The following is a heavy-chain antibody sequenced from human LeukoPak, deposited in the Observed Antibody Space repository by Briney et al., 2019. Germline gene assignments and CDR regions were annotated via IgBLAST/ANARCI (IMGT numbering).Heavy chain of an antibody. V-gene: IGHV3-30*03. J-gene: IGHJ4*02. CDR1: GFTFSSYG. D-gene: IGHD6-13*01. Sequence: GGSLRLSCAASGFTFSSYGMHWVRQAPGKGLEWVAVISYDGSNKYYADSVKGRFTISRDNSKNTLYLQMNSLRAEDTAVYYCASDPLAAAGRYFEYWGQGTLVTVSS. CDR3: ASDPLAAAGRYFEY. CDR2: ISYDGSNK.